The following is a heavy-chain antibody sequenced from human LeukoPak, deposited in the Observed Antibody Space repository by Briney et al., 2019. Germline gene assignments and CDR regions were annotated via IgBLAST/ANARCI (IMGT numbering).Heavy chain of an antibody. CDR2: ISGNGGST. V-gene: IGHV3-23*01. CDR1: GFTFSSYG. CDR3: AKGLSGPFDY. J-gene: IGHJ4*01. D-gene: IGHD5-12*01. Sequence: GGALRISFAAPGFTFSSYGIHWGRPAPGKGREWVSVISGNGGSTYYADSVKVRFTISRDNSKNTLYLQMNSLRAEDTAVYYCAKGLSGPFDYWGHGTLVTVSS.